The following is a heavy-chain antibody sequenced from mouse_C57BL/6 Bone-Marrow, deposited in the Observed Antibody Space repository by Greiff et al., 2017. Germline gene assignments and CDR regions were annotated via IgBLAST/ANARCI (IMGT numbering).Heavy chain of an antibody. D-gene: IGHD4-1*01. V-gene: IGHV1-63*01. J-gene: IGHJ2*01. CDR1: GYTFTNYW. Sequence: QVQLQQSGAELVRPGTSVKMSCKASGYTFTNYWIGWAQQRPGHGLEWIGDIYPGGGYTNYNEKFKGKATLTADKSSSTAYMQFSSLTSEDSAIYYCAREGTGTFFDYWGQGTTLTVSS. CDR3: AREGTGTFFDY. CDR2: IYPGGGYT.